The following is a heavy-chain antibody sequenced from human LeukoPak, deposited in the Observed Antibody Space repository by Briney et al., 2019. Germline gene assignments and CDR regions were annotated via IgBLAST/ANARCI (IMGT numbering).Heavy chain of an antibody. J-gene: IGHJ6*04. D-gene: IGHD3-3*01. Sequence: PSETLSLTCTVSSYSINSGYYWGWIRQPPGKGLEWIGNIYRSGSTYYNPSLESRVTISIDMSKNQFSLRLRSVTASDTAVYYCARGVFGVVILTPMDVWGKGTKVTVSS. V-gene: IGHV4-38-2*02. CDR2: IYRSGST. CDR1: SYSINSGYY. CDR3: ARGVFGVVILTPMDV.